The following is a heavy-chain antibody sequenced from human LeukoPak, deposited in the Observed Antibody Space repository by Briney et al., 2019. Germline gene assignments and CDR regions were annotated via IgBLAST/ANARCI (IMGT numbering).Heavy chain of an antibody. J-gene: IGHJ4*02. CDR2: IYPGDSDI. Sequence: GESLKISCKGSGYSFTSYWIGWVRQKPGNGLEWMGIIYPGDSDIKYSPSFQGQVTISADKSISTAYLQWTSLKVSDTAMYYCARQDKIAVAGRTGFGYWGQGTLSPSPQ. D-gene: IGHD6-19*01. CDR1: GYSFTSYW. CDR3: ARQDKIAVAGRTGFGY. V-gene: IGHV5-51*01.